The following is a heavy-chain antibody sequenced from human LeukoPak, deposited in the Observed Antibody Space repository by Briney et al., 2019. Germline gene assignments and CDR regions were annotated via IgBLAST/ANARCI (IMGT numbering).Heavy chain of an antibody. J-gene: IGHJ3*01. CDR2: ISTYNGNR. V-gene: IGHV1-18*01. D-gene: IGHD3-10*01. CDR3: ARGGDPQLGFDL. CDR1: GYTFTSYG. Sequence: ASVKVSCKAYGYTFTSYGITWVRQAPGQGLEWMGWISTYNGNRNYAQKFQGRVTMTTDTSTSTAYMELRSLRSDDTAVYYCARGGDPQLGFDLWGQGTMVTVSS.